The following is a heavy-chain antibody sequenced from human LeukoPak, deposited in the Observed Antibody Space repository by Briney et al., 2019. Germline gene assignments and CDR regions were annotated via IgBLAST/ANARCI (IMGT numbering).Heavy chain of an antibody. Sequence: GGSLRLSCAASGFTFSSYSMNWVRQAPGKGLEWVSSISSSSSYIYYADSVKGRFTISRDNAKNSLYPQMNSLRAEDTAVYYCARGGGGGATYDYWGQGTLVTVSS. D-gene: IGHD1-26*01. CDR3: ARGGGGGATYDY. CDR2: ISSSSSYI. CDR1: GFTFSSYS. J-gene: IGHJ4*02. V-gene: IGHV3-21*01.